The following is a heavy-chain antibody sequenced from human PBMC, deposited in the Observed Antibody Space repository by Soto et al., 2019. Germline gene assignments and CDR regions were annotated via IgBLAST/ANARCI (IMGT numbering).Heavy chain of an antibody. CDR3: ARDLRYYDFWSGQSGDY. D-gene: IGHD3-3*01. CDR1: VYTFTSDG. CDR2: ISAYNGNT. J-gene: IGHJ4*02. V-gene: IGHV1-18*01. Sequence: QVQLVQSGAAVKKPGASVKVSCKASVYTFTSDGSRWVRQAPAQGLEWMGWISAYNGNTNHAQKLHGRVTMTTETVTSTAYMELRSLRSDDTAVYYCARDLRYYDFWSGQSGDYWGQGTLVTVSS.